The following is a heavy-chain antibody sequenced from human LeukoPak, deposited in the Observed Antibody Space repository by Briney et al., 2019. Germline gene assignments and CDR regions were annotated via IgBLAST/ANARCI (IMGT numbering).Heavy chain of an antibody. CDR1: DESLSGYN. J-gene: IGHJ4*03. V-gene: IGHV4-34*01. Sequence: SETLSLTCAVYDESLSGYNWNWIRQPPGKGLEWIGAIDHLGRTNYNPSLKSRVGISIDTSKNQFSLKMTSVTAADTAVYFCARPQHCSATTCSGPFRYWGQGNLVLVSS. D-gene: IGHD2-2*01. CDR3: ARPQHCSATTCSGPFRY. CDR2: IDHLGRT.